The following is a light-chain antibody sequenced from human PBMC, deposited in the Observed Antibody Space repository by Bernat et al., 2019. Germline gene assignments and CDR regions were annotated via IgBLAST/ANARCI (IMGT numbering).Light chain of an antibody. V-gene: IGLV2-23*02. CDR2: GVS. J-gene: IGLJ3*02. CDR3: CSYAGSSIWV. Sequence: QSALTQPASVSGSPGQSITISCTGTSSDVGNYNLVSWYQQHPGKAPKLIIYGVSKRPSGVSNRFSGSKSGNTASLTIFGLQAEDEVDYYCCSYAGSSIWVFGGGTKLTVL. CDR1: SSDVGNYNL.